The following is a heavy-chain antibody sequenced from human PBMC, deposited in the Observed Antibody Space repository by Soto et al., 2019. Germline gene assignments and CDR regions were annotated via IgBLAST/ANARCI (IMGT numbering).Heavy chain of an antibody. J-gene: IGHJ5*02. CDR3: APYSSSRGWFDP. V-gene: IGHV4-39*01. Sequence: SETLSLTCTVSGGSISSSSYYWGWIRQPPGKGLEWIGSIYYSGSTYYNPSLKSRVTISVDTSKNQFSLKLSSVTAADTAVYYCAPYSSSRGWFDPWGQGTLVTVS. CDR1: GGSISSSSYY. D-gene: IGHD6-13*01. CDR2: IYYSGST.